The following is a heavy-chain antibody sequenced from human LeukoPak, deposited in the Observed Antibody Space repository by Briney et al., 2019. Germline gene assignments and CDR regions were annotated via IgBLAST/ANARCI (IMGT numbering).Heavy chain of an antibody. CDR1: GFTFSSYG. CDR3: ANEIRPNDY. Sequence: GGSLRLSCAASGFTFSSYGMHWVRQAPGKGLEWVAVIWYDGSNKYYADSVKGRFTISRDNSKNTLYLQMDSLRAEDSAIYYCANEIRPNDYWGQGTLVTVSS. J-gene: IGHJ4*02. D-gene: IGHD4/OR15-4a*01. V-gene: IGHV3-33*06. CDR2: IWYDGSNK.